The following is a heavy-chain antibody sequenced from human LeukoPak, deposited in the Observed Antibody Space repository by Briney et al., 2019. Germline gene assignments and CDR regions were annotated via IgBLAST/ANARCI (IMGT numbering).Heavy chain of an antibody. Sequence: ASVKVSCKVSGYTLTELSMHWVRQAPGKGLEWRGGFDPEDGETIYAQKFQSRVTMTEDTSTDTPYMELSSLRSEDTAVYYCATGAMVRGVSTSNWFDPWGQGTLVTVSS. D-gene: IGHD3-10*01. V-gene: IGHV1-24*01. CDR3: ATGAMVRGVSTSNWFDP. J-gene: IGHJ5*02. CDR1: GYTLTELS. CDR2: FDPEDGET.